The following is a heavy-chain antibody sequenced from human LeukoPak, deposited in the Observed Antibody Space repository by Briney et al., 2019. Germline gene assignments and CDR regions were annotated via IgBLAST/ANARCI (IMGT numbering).Heavy chain of an antibody. V-gene: IGHV4-30-4*08. J-gene: IGHJ4*02. CDR1: GGSIGSGDYY. CDR2: IYYSGST. Sequence: SQTLSLTCTVSGGSIGSGDYYWSWIRQPPGKGLEWIGCIYYSGSTYYSPSLKSRVTISVDTSKNQFSLKLSSVTAADTAVYYCARQVLEWLLPAFDYWGQGTLVTVSS. D-gene: IGHD3-3*01. CDR3: ARQVLEWLLPAFDY.